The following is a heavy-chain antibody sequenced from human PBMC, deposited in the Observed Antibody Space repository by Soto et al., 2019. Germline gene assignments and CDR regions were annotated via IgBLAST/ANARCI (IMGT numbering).Heavy chain of an antibody. CDR3: ALESGSDVFDI. D-gene: IGHD3-10*01. Sequence: QVQLVQSGAEVKKTGSSVKVSCKASGGSFSSYTISWVRQAPGQGLEWMGRIVPMVGRTIYAQKFQGRVAISADKSTTTAYMDLSNLASEDTAMYYCALESGSDVFDIWGQRT. V-gene: IGHV1-69*02. CDR1: GGSFSSYT. J-gene: IGHJ3*02. CDR2: IVPMVGRT.